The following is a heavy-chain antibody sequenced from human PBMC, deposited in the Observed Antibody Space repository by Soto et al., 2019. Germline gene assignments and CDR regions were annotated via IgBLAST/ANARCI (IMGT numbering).Heavy chain of an antibody. CDR3: ATNYGSGSTHFDH. CDR1: GGTFSSYT. V-gene: IGHV1-69*08. Sequence: QVLLVQSGAEVKKPGSSVKVSCTASGGTFSSYTISWVRQAPGQGPEWMGRFIPMVATSDYARRFQGRVTIPADTSTSTVSMQLHSLRSEDTAVYYCATNYGSGSTHFDHWGQGTLVTVSS. CDR2: FIPMVATS. J-gene: IGHJ4*02. D-gene: IGHD3-10*01.